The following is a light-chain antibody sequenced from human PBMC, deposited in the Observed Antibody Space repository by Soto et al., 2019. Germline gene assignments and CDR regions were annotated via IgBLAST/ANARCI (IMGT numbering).Light chain of an antibody. CDR1: QSLSSSY. CDR3: QQFCTSPYT. J-gene: IGKJ2*01. Sequence: EIVLTQSPGTLSLSLGERATLSCRASQSLSSSYLAWYQQKPGQAPRLLIYGASSRATGIPDRFSGSGSGTDFTLTITRLEPQDVAVYYCQQFCTSPYTFGQGTKLEIK. V-gene: IGKV3-20*01. CDR2: GAS.